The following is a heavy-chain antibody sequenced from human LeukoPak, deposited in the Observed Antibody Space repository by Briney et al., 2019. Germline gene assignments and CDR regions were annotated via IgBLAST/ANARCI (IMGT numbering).Heavy chain of an antibody. J-gene: IGHJ3*02. CDR1: GGSISSYY. CDR2: IYTSGST. CDR3: ARLCGPKSMDI. V-gene: IGHV4-4*09. Sequence: SETLSLTCTVSGGSISSYYWSWIRQPPGKGLEWIGYIYTSGSTNYNPSLKSRVTISVDTSKNQFSLKLSSVTAADTAVYYCARLCGPKSMDIWGQGTMVTVSS.